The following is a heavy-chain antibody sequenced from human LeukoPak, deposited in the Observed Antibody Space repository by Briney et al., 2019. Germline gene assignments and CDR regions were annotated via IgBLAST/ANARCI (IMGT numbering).Heavy chain of an antibody. Sequence: SETLSLTCTVSGGSISSSSYYWGWIRQPPGKGLEWIGSIYYSGSTYYNPSLKSRVTISVDTSKNQFSLKLSSVTAADTAVYYCATGTMMMPPDAFDIWGQGTMATVSS. CDR3: ATGTMMMPPDAFDI. CDR1: GGSISSSSYY. D-gene: IGHD3-22*01. J-gene: IGHJ3*02. V-gene: IGHV4-39*01. CDR2: IYYSGST.